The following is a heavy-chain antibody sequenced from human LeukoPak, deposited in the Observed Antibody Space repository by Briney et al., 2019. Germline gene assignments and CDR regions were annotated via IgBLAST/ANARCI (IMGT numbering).Heavy chain of an antibody. D-gene: IGHD3-10*01. CDR3: AKVTYGSGTYGAFDY. CDR1: GFTFRSYE. CDR2: ISGSGGNT. Sequence: GGSLRLSCEDSGFTFRSYEMSWVRQAPGKGLEWVSSISGSGGNTYYADSVKGRFTISRDNSKNTPYLQMNSLRAEDTAVYYCAKVTYGSGTYGAFDYWGQGTLVTVSS. V-gene: IGHV3-23*01. J-gene: IGHJ4*02.